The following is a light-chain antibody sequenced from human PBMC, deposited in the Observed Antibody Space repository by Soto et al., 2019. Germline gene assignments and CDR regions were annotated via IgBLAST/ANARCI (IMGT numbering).Light chain of an antibody. Sequence: EIVLTQSPGTLSLSPGERATLSCRASQTVTSSFLAWYQQKPGQAPRLLIYGASNRATDIPDRFSGSGSGTAFTLAISRVGPEDSAVYYCQQYRSSPRTFGQGTKVDIK. J-gene: IGKJ1*01. CDR2: GAS. CDR3: QQYRSSPRT. V-gene: IGKV3-20*01. CDR1: QTVTSSF.